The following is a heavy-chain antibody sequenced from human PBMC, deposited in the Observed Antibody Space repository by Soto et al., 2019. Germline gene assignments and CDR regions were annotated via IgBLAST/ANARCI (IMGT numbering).Heavy chain of an antibody. V-gene: IGHV3-30-3*01. D-gene: IGHD6-19*01. CDR2: ISYDGSNK. CDR1: GFTFSSYA. J-gene: IGHJ5*02. Sequence: QVQLVESGGGVVQPGRSLRLSCAASGFTFSSYAMHWVRQAPGKGLEWVAVISYDGSNKYYADSVKGRFTISRDNSKNTLYLQMNSLRAEDTAVDYCARGPFSSGWLPFDPWGQGTLVTVSS. CDR3: ARGPFSSGWLPFDP.